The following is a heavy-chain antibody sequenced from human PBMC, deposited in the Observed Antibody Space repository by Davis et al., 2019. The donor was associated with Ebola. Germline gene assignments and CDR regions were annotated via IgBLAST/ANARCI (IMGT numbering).Heavy chain of an antibody. J-gene: IGHJ4*02. V-gene: IGHV3-23*01. CDR1: RFTFSSYA. Sequence: GGSLRLSCAASRFTFSSYAMSWVRQAPGKGLEWVSAISGSGGSTYYADSVKGRFTISRDNSKNTLYLQMNSLRAEDTAVYYCARSHLRWEWLPMGPFWGQGTLVTVSS. CDR3: ARSHLRWEWLPMGPF. CDR2: ISGSGGST. D-gene: IGHD3-3*01.